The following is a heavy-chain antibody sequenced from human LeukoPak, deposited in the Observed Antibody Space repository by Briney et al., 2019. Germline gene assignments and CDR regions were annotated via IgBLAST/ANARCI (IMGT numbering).Heavy chain of an antibody. Sequence: PGGSLRLSCAVSGSTFNDYAMHWVRQAPGRGLEWVSGIYWDGGGVGYADSVKGRFTISRDKAKNSLYLRMNSLRPEDTALYYCGKDLKPGGMDVWGQGTTVTVSS. CDR1: GSTFNDYA. J-gene: IGHJ6*02. V-gene: IGHV3-9*01. CDR2: IYWDGGGV. CDR3: GKDLKPGGMDV.